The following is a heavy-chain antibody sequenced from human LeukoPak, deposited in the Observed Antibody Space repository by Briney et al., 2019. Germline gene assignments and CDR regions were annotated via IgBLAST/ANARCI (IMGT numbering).Heavy chain of an antibody. D-gene: IGHD3-22*01. V-gene: IGHV4-4*07. CDR1: GGSISSYY. CDR2: IYTSGST. J-gene: IGHJ4*02. CDR3: AGHGGYYDTTGYLLPRLDY. Sequence: SETLSLTCTVSGGSISSYYWSWIRQPAGKGLEWIGRIYTSGSTNYNPSLKSRVTISVDTSKSQFSLKLNSVTAADTAVYYCAGHGGYYDTTGYLLPRLDYWGQGTLVTVSS.